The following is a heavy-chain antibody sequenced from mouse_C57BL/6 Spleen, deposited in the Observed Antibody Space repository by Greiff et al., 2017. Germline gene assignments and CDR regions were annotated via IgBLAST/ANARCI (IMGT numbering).Heavy chain of an antibody. J-gene: IGHJ2*01. CDR1: GYTFTSYW. Sequence: VKQSCKASGYTFTSYWMHWVKQRPGRGLEWIGRIDPNSGGTKYNEKFKSKATLTVDKPSSTAYMQLSSLTSEDSAVYYCARRGIYDGYPVDFAYWGQGTTLTVSS. D-gene: IGHD2-3*01. CDR2: IDPNSGGT. CDR3: ARRGIYDGYPVDFAY. V-gene: IGHV1-72*01.